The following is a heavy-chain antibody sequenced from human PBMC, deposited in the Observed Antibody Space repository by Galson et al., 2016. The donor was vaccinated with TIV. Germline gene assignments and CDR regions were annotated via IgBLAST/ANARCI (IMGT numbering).Heavy chain of an antibody. CDR2: INWNSGYF. Sequence: SLRLSCASSGFSFQNYAIHWVRQVPGKGLEWVSGINWNSGYFGYADSVKGRFTILRDSAQNSLYLHMSSLRAEDTAFYYCAKDMNRGCTTSNFYSYDYYYYALDVWGQGTTVTVSS. CDR3: AKDMNRGCTTSNFYSYDYYYYALDV. CDR1: GFSFQNYA. V-gene: IGHV3-9*01. J-gene: IGHJ6*02. D-gene: IGHD2/OR15-2a*01.